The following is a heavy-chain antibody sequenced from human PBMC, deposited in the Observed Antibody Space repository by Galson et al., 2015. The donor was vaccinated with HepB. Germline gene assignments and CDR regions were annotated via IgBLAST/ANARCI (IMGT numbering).Heavy chain of an antibody. V-gene: IGHV3-15*01. CDR3: VIEVPSGFDP. CDR2: IKSKGDAWTA. J-gene: IGHJ5*02. Sequence: SLRLSCAASGFSLSDYWMSWVRQAPGKGLEWIGLIKSKGDAWTADHAANGKGSFTITKDDSKNPLFLQINSLKIKDTAVYYCVIEVPSGFDPWGQGTLVTVSS. CDR1: GFSLSDYW.